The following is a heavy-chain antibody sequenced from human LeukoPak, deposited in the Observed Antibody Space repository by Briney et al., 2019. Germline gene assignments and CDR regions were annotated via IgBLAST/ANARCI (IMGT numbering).Heavy chain of an antibody. V-gene: IGHV3-23*01. CDR3: AKGGSGYYYYYYMDV. CDR2: ISTSGDIT. Sequence: GGSLRLSCAASGFSFRSYAMSWVRQAPGKGLEWVSIISTSGDITYYADSVKGRFTISRDNSKNTLYLQMNSLRAEDTAIYYCAKGGSGYYYYYYMDVWGKGTAVTVSS. CDR1: GFSFRSYA. J-gene: IGHJ6*03. D-gene: IGHD1-26*01.